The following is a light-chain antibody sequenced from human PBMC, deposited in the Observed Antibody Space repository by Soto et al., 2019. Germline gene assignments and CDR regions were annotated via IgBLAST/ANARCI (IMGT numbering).Light chain of an antibody. V-gene: IGKV3-20*01. CDR1: QTVPRNY. Sequence: EIVLTQSPVTLSLSPGDRATLSCRASQTVPRNYLAWYQQRPGQTPRLLIYGPSSRATGIPDRFSGSGSGTDFTLTINILEPEDFAVYYCHQYATSPQTFGQGTKVEIK. CDR3: HQYATSPQT. CDR2: GPS. J-gene: IGKJ1*01.